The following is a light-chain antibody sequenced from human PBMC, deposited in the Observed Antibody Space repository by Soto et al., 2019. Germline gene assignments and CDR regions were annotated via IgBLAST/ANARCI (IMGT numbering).Light chain of an antibody. V-gene: IGKV3-11*02. J-gene: IGKJ4*01. CDR3: QQRSSWPLT. CDR2: DAS. CDR1: QSVSGY. Sequence: EIVLTQSPATLSLSPGERATLSCRASQSVSGYLAWYQQTPGQAPRLLIYDASNRATGIPARFSGTGSGRDFTLTISSLEPEDFAVYYCQQRSSWPLTFGGGTKVEMK.